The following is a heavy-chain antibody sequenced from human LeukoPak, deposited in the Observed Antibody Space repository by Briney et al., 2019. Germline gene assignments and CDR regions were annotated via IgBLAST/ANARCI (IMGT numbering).Heavy chain of an antibody. Sequence: SETLSLTCTVSGYSINIGYFWGWIRQPPGKGLEWIGSIYHSGSTYYNSSLKSRVTISVDTSKNQFSLRLTSVTAADTAIYYCARVGPRGTSDYWGQGTLVTVSS. J-gene: IGHJ4*02. CDR1: GYSINIGYF. CDR2: IYHSGST. D-gene: IGHD3-16*01. V-gene: IGHV4-38-2*02. CDR3: ARVGPRGTSDY.